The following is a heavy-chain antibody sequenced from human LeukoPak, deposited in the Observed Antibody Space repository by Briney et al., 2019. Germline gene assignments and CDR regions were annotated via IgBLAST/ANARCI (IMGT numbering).Heavy chain of an antibody. CDR3: AKGGIPTGPYYYFYYMDV. CDR2: ISGSGGST. D-gene: IGHD3/OR15-3a*01. Sequence: GGSLRLSCAASGLNFRNFGMNWVRQAPGKGLEWVSAISGSGGSTYYADSVKGRFTISRDNSKNTVYLDLNSLRAEDTALYYCAKGGIPTGPYYYFYYMDVWGNGTTVTVSS. CDR1: GLNFRNFG. J-gene: IGHJ6*03. V-gene: IGHV3-23*01.